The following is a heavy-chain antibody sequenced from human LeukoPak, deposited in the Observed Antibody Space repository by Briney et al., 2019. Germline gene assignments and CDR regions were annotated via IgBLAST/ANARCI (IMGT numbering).Heavy chain of an antibody. CDR1: GGSITSYY. D-gene: IGHD1-26*01. V-gene: IGHV4-59*01. Sequence: PSETLSPTCTVSGGSITSYYWSWIRQPPGKGLEWIGYIYYSGSTNYNPSLKSRVTISVDTSKNQFSLKLSSVTGADTAVYFCAREAGRYGLDYWGQGTLVTVSS. CDR3: AREAGRYGLDY. CDR2: IYYSGST. J-gene: IGHJ4*02.